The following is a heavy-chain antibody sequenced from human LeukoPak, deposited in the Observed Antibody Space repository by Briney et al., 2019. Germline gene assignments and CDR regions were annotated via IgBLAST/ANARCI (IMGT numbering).Heavy chain of an antibody. CDR1: GGSIRSNSYY. V-gene: IGHV4-39*01. CDR3: ARLRKGYYGSGNFFDY. D-gene: IGHD3-10*01. Sequence: SETLSLTCIVSGGSIRSNSYYWGWIRQPPGKGLEWIGSIFYSGTTYYNPSLKSRVTISVDTSKNQFSLKLSSVTAADTAVYYCARLRKGYYGSGNFFDYWGQGTLVTVSS. CDR2: IFYSGTT. J-gene: IGHJ4*02.